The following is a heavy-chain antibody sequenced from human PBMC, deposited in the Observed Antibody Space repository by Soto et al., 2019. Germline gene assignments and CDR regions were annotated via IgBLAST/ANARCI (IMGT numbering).Heavy chain of an antibody. Sequence: ASVKVSCKASGYTFTGYYMHWVRQAPGQGLEWMGWINPNSGGTNYAQKFQGWVTMTRDTSISTAYMELSRLRSDDTAVYYCARVRDQYYYYGMDVWGPGTTVTVSS. D-gene: IGHD3-10*01. CDR3: ARVRDQYYYYGMDV. CDR1: GYTFTGYY. CDR2: INPNSGGT. J-gene: IGHJ6*02. V-gene: IGHV1-2*04.